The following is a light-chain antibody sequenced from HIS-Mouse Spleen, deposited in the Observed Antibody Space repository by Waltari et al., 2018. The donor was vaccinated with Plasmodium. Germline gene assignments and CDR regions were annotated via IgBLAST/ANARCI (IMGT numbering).Light chain of an antibody. Sequence: DIQMTQSPSSLSASVGDRVTITCQASQDISHYLNWYQQKPVKGPKLLIYDASNLETGVPSRFSGSGSGTDFTYTISSLQPEDIATYYCQQYDNLPLTFGGGTKVEIK. CDR3: QQYDNLPLT. J-gene: IGKJ4*01. CDR2: DAS. CDR1: QDISHY. V-gene: IGKV1-33*01.